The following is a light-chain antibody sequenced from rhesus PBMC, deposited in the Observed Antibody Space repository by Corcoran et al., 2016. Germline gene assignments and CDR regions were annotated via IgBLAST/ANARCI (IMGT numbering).Light chain of an antibody. Sequence: DIQMTQSPSSLSASAGDRVTITCRASQDIGDHLSWYQQKPGKPPKRLIYHTFTLESGVPSRFSGRRSGTDFTLTISSLPPEDFVTYYYLQGYSTPLTFGGGATVEIK. CDR1: QDIGDH. J-gene: IGKJ4*01. V-gene: IGKV1-36*02. CDR2: HTF. CDR3: LQGYSTPLT.